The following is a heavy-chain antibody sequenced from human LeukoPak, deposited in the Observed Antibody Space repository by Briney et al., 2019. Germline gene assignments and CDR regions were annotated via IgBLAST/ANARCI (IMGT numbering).Heavy chain of an antibody. CDR3: ARQGGWGGAASLIEY. V-gene: IGHV4-39*01. CDR2: MFYRGST. Sequence: SETLSLTCTVSGVSISTSTYYWAWIRQPPGKGLEWIGSMFYRGSTYYNPSLKSRVTISVDTSKNQFSLKLSSVTASDTAIFYCARQGGWGGAASLIEYWGQGTLVTVSS. D-gene: IGHD1-26*01. CDR1: GVSISTSTYY. J-gene: IGHJ4*02.